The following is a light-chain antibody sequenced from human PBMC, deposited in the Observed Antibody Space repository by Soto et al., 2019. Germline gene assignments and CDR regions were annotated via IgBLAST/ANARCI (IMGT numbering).Light chain of an antibody. J-gene: IGLJ2*01. CDR1: SSDVGDYNY. CDR3: SSFVGSTVV. CDR2: EVS. V-gene: IGLV2-8*01. Sequence: QSAPTQPPSASGSPGQSVTIPCTGTSSDVGDYNYVSWYQQHPGKVPKLLIYEVSKRPSGVPDRFSGSKSGNTASLTVSGLQVEDEADYYCSSFVGSTVVVGGGTKLTV.